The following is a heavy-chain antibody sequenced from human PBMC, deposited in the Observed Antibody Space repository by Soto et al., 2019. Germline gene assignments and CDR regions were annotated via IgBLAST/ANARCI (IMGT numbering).Heavy chain of an antibody. J-gene: IGHJ4*02. CDR1: GGTFSSYA. D-gene: IGHD3-10*01. Sequence: QVQLVQSGAEVKKPGSSVKVSCKASGGTFSSYAISWVRQAPGQGLEWMGGIIPIFGTANYAQKFQGRVTITADESTSTAYMELSSRRSEDTAVYYCARGDHYYGSGLLGDYFDYWGQGTLVTVSS. V-gene: IGHV1-69*01. CDR3: ARGDHYYGSGLLGDYFDY. CDR2: IIPIFGTA.